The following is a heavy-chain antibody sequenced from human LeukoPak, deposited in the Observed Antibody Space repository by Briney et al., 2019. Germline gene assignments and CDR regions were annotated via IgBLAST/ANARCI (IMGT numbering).Heavy chain of an antibody. CDR2: ISSSSSTI. D-gene: IGHD4-17*01. CDR3: ARDSTVTTDY. CDR1: GFTFSSYS. Sequence: GGSLRLSCAASGFTFSSYSMTWVRQAPGKGLEWVSYISSSSSTIYYADSVKGRFTISRDNAKNSLYLQMNSLRAEDTAVYYCARDSTVTTDYWGQGTLVTVSS. J-gene: IGHJ4*02. V-gene: IGHV3-48*01.